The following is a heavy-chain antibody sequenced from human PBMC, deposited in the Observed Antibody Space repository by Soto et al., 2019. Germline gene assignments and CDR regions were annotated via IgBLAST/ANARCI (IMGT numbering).Heavy chain of an antibody. CDR1: GGTFNSYS. J-gene: IGHJ5*02. Sequence: QVQLVQSGAEVKTPGSSVKGACKASGGTFNSYSIDWVRQSPGQGFEWMGGIIPMSGRPNYAQRFQGRVTFSADKSTNTVYMEVNSLTHEDTAVYYCTRRGLQSANWFDPGGQGTLGTVSS. V-gene: IGHV1-69*06. CDR2: IIPMSGRP. CDR3: TRRGLQSANWFDP.